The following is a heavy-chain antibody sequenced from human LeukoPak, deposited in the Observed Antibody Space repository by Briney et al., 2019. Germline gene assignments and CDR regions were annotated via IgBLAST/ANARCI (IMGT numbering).Heavy chain of an antibody. CDR1: GGTFSSYA. D-gene: IGHD3-3*01. V-gene: IGHV1-69*05. CDR2: IIPIFGTA. Sequence: GASVKVSCKASGGTFSSYAISWVRQAPGQGLEWMGGIIPIFGTANYAQKFQGRVTITTDESTSTAYMELSSLRSEDTAVYYCASTGVVISFDAFDIWGQGTMVTVSS. CDR3: ASTGVVISFDAFDI. J-gene: IGHJ3*02.